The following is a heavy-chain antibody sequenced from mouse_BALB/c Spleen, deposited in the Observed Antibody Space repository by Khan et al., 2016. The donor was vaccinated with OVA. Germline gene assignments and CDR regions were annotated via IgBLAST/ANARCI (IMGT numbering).Heavy chain of an antibody. CDR2: IWGDGST. CDR3: ARAYYGNYREAMDY. CDR1: GFSLTGYG. D-gene: IGHD2-10*01. V-gene: IGHV2-6-7*01. J-gene: IGHJ4*01. Sequence: QVRLQQSGPGLVVPSQSLSITCTVSGFSLTGYGVNWVRQPPGKGLEWLGMIWGDGSTDYNSALKSRLSISKDNSKSQVFLKMNSLQTDDTARYYCARAYYGNYREAMDYWGQGTSVTVAS.